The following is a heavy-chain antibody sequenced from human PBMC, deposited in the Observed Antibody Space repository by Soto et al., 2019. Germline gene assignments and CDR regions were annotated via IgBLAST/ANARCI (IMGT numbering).Heavy chain of an antibody. V-gene: IGHV1-18*04. D-gene: IGHD2-21*02. CDR1: CYTLTHAC. Sequence: GAAVKAPSKAFCYTLTHACIKWGGPAPGQGLEWMGWISAYNGNTNYAQKLQGRVTMTTDTSTSTAYMELRSLRSDDTAVYYCATGVYCGGDCYYAWGQGTLVTGSS. CDR3: ATGVYCGGDCYYA. CDR2: ISAYNGNT. J-gene: IGHJ5*02.